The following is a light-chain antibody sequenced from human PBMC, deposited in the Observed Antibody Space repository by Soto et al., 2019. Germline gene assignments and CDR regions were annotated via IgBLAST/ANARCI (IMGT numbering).Light chain of an antibody. V-gene: IGKV1-39*01. CDR1: QTISSW. CDR2: AAS. CDR3: QQSNRTPLT. Sequence: DIQMTQSPSTLSGSVGDRVTITCRASQTISSWLAWYQQTPGKAPKLLIYAASSLQSGVPSRFTGSGSGTTFTLTISNLQPEDFATYYCQQSNRTPLTFGQGTKVDI. J-gene: IGKJ1*01.